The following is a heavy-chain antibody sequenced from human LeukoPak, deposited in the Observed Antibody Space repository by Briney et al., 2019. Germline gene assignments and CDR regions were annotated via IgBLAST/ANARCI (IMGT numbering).Heavy chain of an antibody. D-gene: IGHD1-1*01. CDR2: IYPCDSDT. CDR3: ARLRLERLRSYYHYYMDV. V-gene: IGHV5-51*01. J-gene: IGHJ6*03. CDR1: GYSFTSYW. Sequence: GESLKISCKGSGYSFTSYWIGWVRPMPGKGLDWMGIIYPCDSDTRYSPSCQGQVTLSADKSISTGYLQWSSLKASDAAMYYCARLRLERLRSYYHYYMDVWGKETTVTISS.